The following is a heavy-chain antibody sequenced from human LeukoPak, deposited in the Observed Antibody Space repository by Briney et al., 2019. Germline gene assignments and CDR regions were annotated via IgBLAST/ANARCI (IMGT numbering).Heavy chain of an antibody. CDR2: INPNSGGT. J-gene: IGHJ4*02. V-gene: IGHV1-2*02. Sequence: ASVKVSCKASGYTFTGYYMHWVRQAPGQGLEWMGWINPNSGGTNYAQKFQGRVTMTRDTSISTAYMELSRLRSDDTAVYYCARGPAYYGSGSYAVYWGQGTLVTVSS. CDR1: GYTFTGYY. CDR3: ARGPAYYGSGSYAVY. D-gene: IGHD3-10*01.